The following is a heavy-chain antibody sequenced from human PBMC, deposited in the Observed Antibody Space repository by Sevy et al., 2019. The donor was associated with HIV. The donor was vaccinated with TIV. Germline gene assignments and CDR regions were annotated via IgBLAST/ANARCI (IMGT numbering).Heavy chain of an antibody. D-gene: IGHD6-13*01. V-gene: IGHV1-3*04. CDR2: INIGNGNT. J-gene: IGHJ4*02. CDR1: GYTFTGNA. Sequence: ASVKVSCKAFGYTFTGNALHWVRQAPGQRLEWMGWINIGNGNTKYSQKFHGRVTITRDTSATTAYMELSSLIPEDTATYYCARERAGAVKYFDFWGQGSLVTVPS. CDR3: ARERAGAVKYFDF.